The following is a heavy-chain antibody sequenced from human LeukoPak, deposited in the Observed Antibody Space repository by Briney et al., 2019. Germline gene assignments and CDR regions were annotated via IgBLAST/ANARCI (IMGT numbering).Heavy chain of an antibody. CDR3: ARSPLRYFDWLLSGY. CDR2: IYSGGST. CDR1: GFTVSSNY. V-gene: IGHV3-66*01. J-gene: IGHJ4*02. D-gene: IGHD3-9*01. Sequence: GGSLRLSCAASGFTVSSNYMSWVRQAPGKGLEWVSVIYSGGSTYYADSVKGRLTISRDNSKNTLYLQMNSLRAEDTAVYYCARSPLRYFDWLLSGYWGQGTLVTVSS.